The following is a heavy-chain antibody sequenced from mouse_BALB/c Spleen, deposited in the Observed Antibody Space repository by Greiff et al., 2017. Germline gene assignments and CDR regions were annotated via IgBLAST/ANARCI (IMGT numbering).Heavy chain of an antibody. CDR2: INPSTGYT. D-gene: IGHD1-2*01. Sequence: VQLQQSGAELAKPGASVKMSCKASGYTFTSYWMHWVKQRPGQGLEWIGYINPSTGYTEYNQKFKDKATLTADKSSSTAYMQLSSLTSEDSAVYYCARTLRRFAYWGQGTLVTVSA. J-gene: IGHJ3*01. CDR3: ARTLRRFAY. CDR1: GYTFTSYW. V-gene: IGHV1-7*01.